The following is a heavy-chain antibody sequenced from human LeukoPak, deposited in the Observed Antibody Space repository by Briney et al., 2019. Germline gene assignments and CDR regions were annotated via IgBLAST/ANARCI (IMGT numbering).Heavy chain of an antibody. J-gene: IGHJ5*02. CDR2: IYSGGST. V-gene: IGHV3-53*05. D-gene: IGHD6-13*01. CDR3: ARDRWRIAAAGTGNWFDP. CDR1: GFTVSSNY. Sequence: GGSLRLSCAASGFTVSSNYMSWVRQAPGKGLEWVSVIYSGGSTYYADSVKGRFTISRDNSKNTLYLQMNSLRAEDTAVYYCARDRWRIAAAGTGNWFDPWGQGTPVTVSS.